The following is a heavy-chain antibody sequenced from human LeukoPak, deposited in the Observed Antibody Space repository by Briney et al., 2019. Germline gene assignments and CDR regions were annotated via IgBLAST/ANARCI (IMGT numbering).Heavy chain of an antibody. D-gene: IGHD5-12*01. CDR2: ISGSSSSI. CDR3: ARDRYSFDY. CDR1: RLTFSDYS. J-gene: IGHJ4*02. V-gene: IGHV3-21*04. Sequence: GGSLRLSCAASRLTFSDYSMNWVRQAPGKGLEWVSSISGSSSSIYYADSVKGRFTISRDNAKNSLYLQMNSLRAEDTAVYYCARDRYSFDYWGQGTLVTVSS.